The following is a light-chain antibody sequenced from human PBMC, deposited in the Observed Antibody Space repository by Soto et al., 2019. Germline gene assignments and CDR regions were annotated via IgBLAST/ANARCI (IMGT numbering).Light chain of an antibody. CDR1: QDIRSY. Sequence: DIQMTQSPSSLSASVGDRVSITCRASQDIRSYLNWYQQKPGKAPELLIYATSNLQSGAPPRFSASGSGTYFTLTISSLQPEDFATDYCQQGYSTQWTSGQGTKVEIK. J-gene: IGKJ1*01. CDR3: QQGYSTQWT. CDR2: ATS. V-gene: IGKV1-39*01.